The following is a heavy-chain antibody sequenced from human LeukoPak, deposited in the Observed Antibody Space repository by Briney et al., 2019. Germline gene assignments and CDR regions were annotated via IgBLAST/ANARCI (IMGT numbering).Heavy chain of an antibody. CDR2: IYYSGST. V-gene: IGHV4-59*01. CDR1: GGSISSYY. D-gene: IGHD5-12*01. J-gene: IGHJ6*02. Sequence: SSETLSLTCTVSGGSISSYYWSWIRQPPGGGLEWIGYIYYSGSTNYNPSLKRRVTISLDTSKSQFSLKLSSVTAADTAVYYCARSGLDSRYYFGMDVWGQGTTVTVSS. CDR3: ARSGLDSRYYFGMDV.